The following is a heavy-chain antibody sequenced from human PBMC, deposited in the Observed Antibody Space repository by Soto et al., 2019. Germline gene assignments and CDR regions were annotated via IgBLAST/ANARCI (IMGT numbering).Heavy chain of an antibody. D-gene: IGHD3-9*01. CDR3: ALLPDVDDRYYFEY. V-gene: IGHV3-7*01. J-gene: IGHJ4*02. CDR1: GFTFSDYW. Sequence: EVQLVESGGGLVEPGGSLGLSCAASGFTFSDYWMSWVRQAPGKGLEWLANINQDGSGKYYVVSVKGRFTISRDTAKNSVYLQMNGLSAEDTAVYYCALLPDVDDRYYFEYWGQGTLVTVSS. CDR2: INQDGSGK.